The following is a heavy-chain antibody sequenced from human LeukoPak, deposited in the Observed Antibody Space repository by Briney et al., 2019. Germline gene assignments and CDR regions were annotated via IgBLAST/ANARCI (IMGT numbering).Heavy chain of an antibody. V-gene: IGHV3-74*01. Sequence: GGSLRLSCAASGFTFSSYWMHWVRQGPGKGLVWVSRINSDGSSTNYADSVKGRFTISRDNAKNTLYLQMSSLRAEDTAMYYCAREYGDSLDVWGQGTTVTVSS. CDR2: INSDGSST. CDR3: AREYGDSLDV. J-gene: IGHJ6*02. D-gene: IGHD4-17*01. CDR1: GFTFSSYW.